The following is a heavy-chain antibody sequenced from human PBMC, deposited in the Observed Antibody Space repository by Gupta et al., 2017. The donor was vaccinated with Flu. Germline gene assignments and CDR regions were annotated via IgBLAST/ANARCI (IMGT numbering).Heavy chain of an antibody. CDR3: AKDRGRGSYYRTFDY. CDR2: SGSGAST. J-gene: IGHJ4*02. Sequence: SGSGASTYYADSVKGRFTISRDNSKNTLYLQMNSRSAEDTAVYYCAKDRGRGSYYRTFDYWGQGTLVTVSS. D-gene: IGHD1-26*01. V-gene: IGHV3-23*01.